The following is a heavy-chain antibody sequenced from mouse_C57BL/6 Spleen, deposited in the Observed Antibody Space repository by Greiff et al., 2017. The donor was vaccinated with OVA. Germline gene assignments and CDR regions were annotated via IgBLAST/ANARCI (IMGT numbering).Heavy chain of an antibody. CDR3: AVGYDYGAWFAY. CDR2: INPNNGGT. J-gene: IGHJ3*01. D-gene: IGHD2-4*01. V-gene: IGHV1-26*01. Sequence: VQLKQSGPELVKPGASVKISCKASGYTFTDYYMNWVKQSHGKSLEWIGDINPNNGGTSYNQKFKGKATLTVDKSSSTAYMELRSLTSEDSAVYYCAVGYDYGAWFAYWGQGTLVTVSA. CDR1: GYTFTDYY.